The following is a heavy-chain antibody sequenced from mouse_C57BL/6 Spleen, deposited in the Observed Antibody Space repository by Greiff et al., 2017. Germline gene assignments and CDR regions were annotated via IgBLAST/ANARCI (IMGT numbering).Heavy chain of an antibody. D-gene: IGHD1-1*02. Sequence: VQLQQSGPELVKPGASVKISCKASGYSFTDYNMNWVKQRHGKGLEWIGVINPNYGTTNYNEKFKGKATLTVDKSSSTAYMQLNSLTSEDSAVYYCARSWCGTGNYFDYWGQGTTLTVSS. CDR1: GYSFTDYN. J-gene: IGHJ2*01. V-gene: IGHV1-39*01. CDR2: INPNYGTT. CDR3: ARSWCGTGNYFDY.